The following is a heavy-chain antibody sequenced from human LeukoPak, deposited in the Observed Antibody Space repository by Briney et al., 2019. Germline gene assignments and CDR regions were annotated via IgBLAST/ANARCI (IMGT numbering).Heavy chain of an antibody. Sequence: GGSLRLSCAASGFTFSSYGMHWVRQAPGKGLEWVAFIRYDGTNKYYADSVKGRFTISRDNSKNTLYLQMNSLRAEDTAVYYCAKDHPRRRLLLPSYYXDYWXXXTXXTVSX. V-gene: IGHV3-30*02. CDR3: AKDHPRRRLLLPSYYXDY. J-gene: IGHJ4*02. CDR1: GFTFSSYG. CDR2: IRYDGTNK. D-gene: IGHD3-22*01.